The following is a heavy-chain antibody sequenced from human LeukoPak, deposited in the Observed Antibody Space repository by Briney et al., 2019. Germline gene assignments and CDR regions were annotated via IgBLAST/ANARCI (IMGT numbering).Heavy chain of an antibody. D-gene: IGHD6-19*01. V-gene: IGHV3-30-3*01. Sequence: GGSLRLSCAASGYTFRSYAIHWVRQAPGKGLEWVAVISYDGSNKYYADSVKGRFTISRDNAKNSLFLQMNSLRDEDTAVYYCARGGQVSGWLEYWGQGTLVTVSS. CDR1: GYTFRSYA. CDR2: ISYDGSNK. J-gene: IGHJ4*02. CDR3: ARGGQVSGWLEY.